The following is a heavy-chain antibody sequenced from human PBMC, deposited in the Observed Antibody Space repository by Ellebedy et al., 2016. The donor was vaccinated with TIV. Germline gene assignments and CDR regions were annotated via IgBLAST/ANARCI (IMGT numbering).Heavy chain of an antibody. Sequence: GSLRLXCTVSGGSISSSSYYWGWIRQPPGKGLEWIGSIYYSGSTYYNPSLKSRVTISVDTSKNQFSLKLSSVTAADTAVYYCARGPRSGSTSYLAYWGQGTLVTVSS. CDR3: ARGPRSGSTSYLAY. D-gene: IGHD2-2*01. V-gene: IGHV4-39*01. CDR2: IYYSGST. J-gene: IGHJ4*02. CDR1: GGSISSSSYY.